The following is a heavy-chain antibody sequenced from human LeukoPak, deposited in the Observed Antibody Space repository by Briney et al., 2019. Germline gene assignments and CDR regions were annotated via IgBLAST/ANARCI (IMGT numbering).Heavy chain of an antibody. J-gene: IGHJ5*02. CDR2: IRYDGSNK. Sequence: GGSLRLSCAASGFTFSSYWMSWVRQAPGKGLEWVAFIRYDGSNKYYADSVKGRFTISRDNSKNTLYLQMNSLRAEDTAVYYCAKATIFGNWFDPWGQGTLVTVSS. CDR1: GFTFSSYW. D-gene: IGHD3-3*01. CDR3: AKATIFGNWFDP. V-gene: IGHV3-30*02.